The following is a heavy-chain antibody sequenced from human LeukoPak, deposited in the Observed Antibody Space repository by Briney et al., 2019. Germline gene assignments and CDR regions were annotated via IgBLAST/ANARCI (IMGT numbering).Heavy chain of an antibody. CDR2: IKQDGTEK. J-gene: IGHJ2*01. V-gene: IGHV3-7*01. D-gene: IGHD6-13*01. CDR3: ARVSAAGTGFLDL. CDR1: GFTFSIFW. Sequence: PGGSLRLSCAASGFTFSIFWMSGVRQAPEKGLEWVANIKQDGTEKYYVDTVKGRLTTSRDNAKNSLFLQMNSLRVEDTAVYYCARVSAAGTGFLDLWGRGTLVLVSA.